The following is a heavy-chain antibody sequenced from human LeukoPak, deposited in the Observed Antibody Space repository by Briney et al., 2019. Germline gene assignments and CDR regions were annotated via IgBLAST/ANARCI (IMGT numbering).Heavy chain of an antibody. CDR2: ISSSGSTI. Sequence: GGSLRLSCAASGFTFSTYSMKWVRQAPGKGLEWVSYISSSGSTIYYADSVKGRFTISRDNAKNSLYLQMNSLRAEDTAVYYCARTRYYYYGMDVWGQGTTVTVSS. CDR1: GFTFSTYS. V-gene: IGHV3-48*04. J-gene: IGHJ6*02. CDR3: ARTRYYYYGMDV.